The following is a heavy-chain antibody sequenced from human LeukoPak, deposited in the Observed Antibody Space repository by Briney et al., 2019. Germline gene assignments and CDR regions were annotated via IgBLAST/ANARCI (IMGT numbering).Heavy chain of an antibody. V-gene: IGHV4-34*01. J-gene: IGHJ4*02. D-gene: IGHD6-19*01. Sequence: SETLSLTCAVYGVSFSGYYWSWIRQPPGKGLEWIGEINHSGSTNYNPSLKSRVTISVDTSKNQFSLKLSSVTAADTAVYYCARGRIAVAGDFDYWGQGTLVTVSS. CDR3: ARGRIAVAGDFDY. CDR2: INHSGST. CDR1: GVSFSGYY.